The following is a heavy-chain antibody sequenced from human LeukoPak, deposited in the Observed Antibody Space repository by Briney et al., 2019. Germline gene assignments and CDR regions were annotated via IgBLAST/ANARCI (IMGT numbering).Heavy chain of an antibody. CDR1: GFTFSSYA. J-gene: IGHJ3*02. V-gene: IGHV3-30-3*01. D-gene: IGHD3-22*01. Sequence: GGSLRLSCAASGFTFSSYAMHWVRQAPGKGREWVAVISYDGSNKYYADSVKGRFTISRDNSKNTLYLQMNSLRAEDTAVYYCARVGSPDYYDSSGYYKGNAAFDIWGQGPMVTVSS. CDR2: ISYDGSNK. CDR3: ARVGSPDYYDSSGYYKGNAAFDI.